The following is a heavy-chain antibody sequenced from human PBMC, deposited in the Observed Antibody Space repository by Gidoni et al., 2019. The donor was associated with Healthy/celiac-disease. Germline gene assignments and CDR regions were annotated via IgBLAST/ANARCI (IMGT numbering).Heavy chain of an antibody. CDR2: IGGSGGST. J-gene: IGHJ4*02. CDR1: GFPFSSYA. V-gene: IGHV3-23*01. CDR3: AKDLAARRIHPGGDY. D-gene: IGHD6-6*01. Sequence: EVQRLESGGGLVQPGGSLSPPCAASGFPFSSYAMSWVRQAPGKGLEWVSAIGGSGGSTYYADSVKGRFTISRDNSKNTLYLQMNSLRAEDTAVYYCAKDLAARRIHPGGDYWGQGTLVTVSS.